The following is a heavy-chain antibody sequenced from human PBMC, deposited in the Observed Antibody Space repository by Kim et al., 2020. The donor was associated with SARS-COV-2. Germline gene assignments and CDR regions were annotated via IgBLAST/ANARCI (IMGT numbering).Heavy chain of an antibody. CDR3: ARARRSGYDFDY. V-gene: IGHV3-23*01. D-gene: IGHD5-12*01. Sequence: YYAHSVKGRFTISRDTSKSTLYLQMSSLRAEDTAVYYCARARRSGYDFDYWGQGTLVTVSS. J-gene: IGHJ4*02.